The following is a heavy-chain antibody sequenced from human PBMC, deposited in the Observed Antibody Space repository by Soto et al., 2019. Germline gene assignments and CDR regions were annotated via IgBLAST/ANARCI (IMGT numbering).Heavy chain of an antibody. CDR3: AKDRFGIVGPVDY. CDR1: GFTFSNYA. CDR2: ISGSGGST. V-gene: IGHV3-23*01. Sequence: GGSLRLSCAASGFTFSNYAMNWVRQAPGKGLEWVSAISGSGGSTYYADSVKGRFTISRDNSKNTVSLHMNSLRVDDTAVYFCAKDRFGIVGPVDYWGPGTLVTVSS. D-gene: IGHD1-26*01. J-gene: IGHJ4*02.